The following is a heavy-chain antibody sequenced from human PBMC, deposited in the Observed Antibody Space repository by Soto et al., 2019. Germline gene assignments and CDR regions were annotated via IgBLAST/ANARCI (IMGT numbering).Heavy chain of an antibody. CDR2: ISAYNGNT. V-gene: IGHV1-18*01. Sequence: GASVKVSCKASGYTFTSYGISWVRQAPGQGLEWMGWISAYNGNTNYAQKLQGRVTMTTDTSTSTAYMELRSLRSDDTAVYYCARDLRPYDSSGYYWINGMDVWGQGTTVTVSS. J-gene: IGHJ6*02. D-gene: IGHD3-22*01. CDR3: ARDLRPYDSSGYYWINGMDV. CDR1: GYTFTSYG.